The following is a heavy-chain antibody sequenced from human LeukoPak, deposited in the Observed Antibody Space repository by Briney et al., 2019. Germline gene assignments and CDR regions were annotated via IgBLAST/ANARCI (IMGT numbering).Heavy chain of an antibody. D-gene: IGHD3-22*01. J-gene: IGHJ4*02. Sequence: PGGSLRLSCAASGFTFRSYAMTWVRQAPGKGLEWVSVIYSGGSTYYADSVKGRFTISRDNSKNTLYLQMNSLRAEDTAVYYCASGNYYDSSGLDYWGQGTLVTVSS. CDR3: ASGNYYDSSGLDY. V-gene: IGHV3-53*01. CDR1: GFTFRSYA. CDR2: IYSGGST.